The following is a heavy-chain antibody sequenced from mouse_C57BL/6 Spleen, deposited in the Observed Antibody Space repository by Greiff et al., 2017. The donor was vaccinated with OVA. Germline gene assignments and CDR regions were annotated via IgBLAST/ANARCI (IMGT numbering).Heavy chain of an antibody. V-gene: IGHV1-82*01. D-gene: IGHD2-5*01. CDR2: IYPGDGDT. CDR3: ARGYYSNRYYAMDY. CDR1: GYAFSSSW. Sequence: QVQLQQSGPELVKPGASVKISCKASGYAFSSSWMNWVKQRPGKGLEWIGRIYPGDGDTNYNGKFKGKATLTADKSSSTAYMQLSSLTSEDSAVYFCARGYYSNRYYAMDYWGQGTSVTVSS. J-gene: IGHJ4*01.